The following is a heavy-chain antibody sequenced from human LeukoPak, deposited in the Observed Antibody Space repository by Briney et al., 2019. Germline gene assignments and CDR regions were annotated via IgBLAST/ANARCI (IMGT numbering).Heavy chain of an antibody. CDR1: GYTFTSYD. V-gene: IGHV1-8*03. CDR2: MNPNSGNT. D-gene: IGHD2-15*01. J-gene: IGHJ6*03. Sequence: ASVKVSCKASGYTFTSYDINWVRQAPGQGLEWMGWMNPNSGNTGYAQKFQGRVTITRNTSISTAYMELSSLRSEDTAVYYCARAGCSGGSCYAVPSTYYYYYMDVWGKGTTVTVSS. CDR3: ARAGCSGGSCYAVPSTYYYYYMDV.